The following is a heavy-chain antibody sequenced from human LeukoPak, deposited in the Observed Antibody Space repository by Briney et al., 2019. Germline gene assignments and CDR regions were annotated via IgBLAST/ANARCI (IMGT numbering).Heavy chain of an antibody. Sequence: PGGSLRVSRVVSGFTFSRYWMSWVRQAPGKGLEWVANIKEDGNEKHYVDSVKGRFTISRDNAKNSLYLQMNSLRAEDTAVYYCASLVGYYRGSESNNWLDPWGQGTLVTVSS. CDR3: ASLVGYYRGSESNNWLDP. D-gene: IGHD3-10*01. CDR2: IKEDGNEK. CDR1: GFTFSRYW. V-gene: IGHV3-7*01. J-gene: IGHJ5*02.